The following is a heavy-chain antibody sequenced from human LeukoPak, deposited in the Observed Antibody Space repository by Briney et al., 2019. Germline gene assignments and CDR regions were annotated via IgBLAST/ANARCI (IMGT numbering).Heavy chain of an antibody. D-gene: IGHD1-26*01. V-gene: IGHV3-21*01. CDR2: ISRSSNYK. Sequence: GGSLRLSCAASGFTFSSYSMNWVRQAPGKGLEWVSSISRSSNYKYYADSVKGRFTISRDNAKNSLYLQMNSLRAEDTAVYYCARDSIVGEMSWYFDLWGRGTLVTVSS. J-gene: IGHJ2*01. CDR1: GFTFSSYS. CDR3: ARDSIVGEMSWYFDL.